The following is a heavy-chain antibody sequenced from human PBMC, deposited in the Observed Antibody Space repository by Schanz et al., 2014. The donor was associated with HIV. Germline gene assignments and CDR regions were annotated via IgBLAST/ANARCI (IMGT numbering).Heavy chain of an antibody. Sequence: QVQLVESGGGVVQPGRSLRLSCAASGFIFSTYAMHWVRQAPGKGLEWVAVISYDGTNKDYGDSVKGRFTISRDNSKNTLNLQMDSLRREDTAVYYCALSRPSGYGGSWYFDLWGRGTLVAVSS. D-gene: IGHD2-15*01. CDR2: ISYDGTNK. CDR3: ALSRPSGYGGSWYFDL. J-gene: IGHJ2*01. CDR1: GFIFSTYA. V-gene: IGHV3-30*03.